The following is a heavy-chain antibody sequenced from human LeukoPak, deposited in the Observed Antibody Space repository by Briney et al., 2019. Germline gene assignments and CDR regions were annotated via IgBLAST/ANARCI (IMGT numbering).Heavy chain of an antibody. V-gene: IGHV3-23*01. D-gene: IGHD5-24*01. CDR1: GFTFSSYA. J-gene: IGHJ5*02. CDR2: ISGSSGST. Sequence: GGSLRLSCAASGFTFSSYAMSWVRQAPGKGLEWVSGISGSSGSTFYADSVKGRFTISRDNAKNSLYLQMNSLRAEDTAVYYCARGKMAGPWGQGTLVTVSS. CDR3: ARGKMAGP.